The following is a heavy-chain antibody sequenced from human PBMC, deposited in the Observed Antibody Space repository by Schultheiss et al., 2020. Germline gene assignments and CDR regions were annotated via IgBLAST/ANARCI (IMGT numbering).Heavy chain of an antibody. Sequence: SETLSLTCTVSGGSISSGGYCWSWIRQHPGKGLEWIGYIYYSGRAIYNPSLTSRVTLSVDTSKNQFSLKLSSVTAADTAVYYCARVRYYYYGMDVWGQGTLVTVSS. V-gene: IGHV4-30-4*08. CDR1: GGSISSGGYC. CDR2: IYYSGRA. CDR3: ARVRYYYYGMDV. J-gene: IGHJ6*02.